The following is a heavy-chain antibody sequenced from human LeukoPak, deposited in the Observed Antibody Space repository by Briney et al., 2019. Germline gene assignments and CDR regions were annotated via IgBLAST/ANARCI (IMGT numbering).Heavy chain of an antibody. CDR1: GFTFSSYA. J-gene: IGHJ5*02. V-gene: IGHV3-23*01. CDR3: AKDRDDYGPNWFDP. Sequence: GGSLRLSCGASGFTFSSYAMSWVPQAPGKGLEWLSAISGSGGSTYYADSVKGRFTISRDNSKNTLYLQMNSLRAEDTAVYYCAKDRDDYGPNWFDPWGQGTLVTVSS. D-gene: IGHD4-17*01. CDR2: ISGSGGST.